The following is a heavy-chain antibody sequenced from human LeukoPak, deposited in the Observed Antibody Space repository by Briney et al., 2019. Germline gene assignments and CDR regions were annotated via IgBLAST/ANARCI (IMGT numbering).Heavy chain of an antibody. CDR1: GYTFTGYY. J-gene: IGHJ6*03. D-gene: IGHD6-6*01. CDR3: ARAYSSSSKETYYYYMDV. V-gene: IGHV1-69*13. Sequence: ASVKVSCKASGYTFTGYYMHWVRQAPGQGLEWMGGIIPIFGTANYAQKFQGRVTVTADESTSTAYMELSSLRSEDTAVYYCARAYSSSSKETYYYYMDVWGKGTTVTVSS. CDR2: IIPIFGTA.